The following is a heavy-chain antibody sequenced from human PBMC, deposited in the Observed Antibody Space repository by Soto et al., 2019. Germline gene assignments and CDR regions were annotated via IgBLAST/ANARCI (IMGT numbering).Heavy chain of an antibody. CDR2: IYRSGST. J-gene: IGHJ6*02. Sequence: PLETLSLTCTGSVDSVGSSAAMYSAWLRQPPGKELEFIGKIYRSGSTLLNSALESRVTLSMEPSKNQFSLNLRSVTGGDTARYFCERAHESGYYHGVSIWGPGITVTVSS. CDR1: VDSVGSSAAMY. V-gene: IGHV4-61*08. CDR3: ERAHESGYYHGVSI. D-gene: IGHD3-22*01.